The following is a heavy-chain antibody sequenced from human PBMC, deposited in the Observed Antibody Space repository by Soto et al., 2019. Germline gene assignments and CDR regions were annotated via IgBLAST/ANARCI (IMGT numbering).Heavy chain of an antibody. Sequence: QVQLVQSGAEVKKPGSSVKVSCKASGGTFSSYAISWVRQAHGQGLEWMGGIIPIFGTANYAQKCQGRVTITADESTSTAYMELSSLRSDDTAVYYCAVTVTTHYGMDGCGQGTTVTVSS. CDR2: IIPIFGTA. CDR1: GGTFSSYA. V-gene: IGHV1-69*01. CDR3: AVTVTTHYGMDG. D-gene: IGHD4-17*01. J-gene: IGHJ6*02.